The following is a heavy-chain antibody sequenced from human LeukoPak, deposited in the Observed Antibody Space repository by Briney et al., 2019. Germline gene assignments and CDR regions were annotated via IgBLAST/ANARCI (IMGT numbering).Heavy chain of an antibody. V-gene: IGHV3-23*01. D-gene: IGHD4-23*01. Sequence: GSLRLSCAASGFTFSSYAMSWVRQAPGKGLEWVSTIKRSGGGTYYADSVRGRFTISRDSSEDTLYLQMNSLRAEDTAVYYCAKAVGSLDPFDIWGQGTMVTVSS. CDR2: IKRSGGGT. CDR1: GFTFSSYA. CDR3: AKAVGSLDPFDI. J-gene: IGHJ3*02.